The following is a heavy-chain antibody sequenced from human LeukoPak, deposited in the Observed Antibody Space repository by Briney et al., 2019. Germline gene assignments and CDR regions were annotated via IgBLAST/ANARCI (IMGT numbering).Heavy chain of an antibody. Sequence: SETLSLTCTVSGGSISSSSYYWGWIRQPPGKGLEWIGSIYYRGSTYYNPSLKSRVTISVDTAKNQFSLKLSSVTAADTAVYYCARLVREDCSGGSCYSNWFDTWGQGTLVTVSS. CDR2: IYYRGST. V-gene: IGHV4-39*01. CDR1: GGSISSSSYY. CDR3: ARLVREDCSGGSCYSNWFDT. D-gene: IGHD2-15*01. J-gene: IGHJ5*02.